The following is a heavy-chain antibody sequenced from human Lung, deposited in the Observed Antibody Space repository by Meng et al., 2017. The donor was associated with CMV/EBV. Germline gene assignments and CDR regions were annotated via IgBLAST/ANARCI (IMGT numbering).Heavy chain of an antibody. Sequence: GGSLRLXCAASGFTFDDYIMSWVRQAPGKGLEWVSGINWNGGSTGYADSVKGRFTISRNNAKNSLYLQMNSLSAEDTALYCSAKGSMDYSNCELPQLPSAQSFDYWGQGTLVTVSS. V-gene: IGHV3-20*04. CDR3: AKGSMDYSNCELPQLPSAQSFDY. J-gene: IGHJ4*02. CDR1: GFTFDDYI. D-gene: IGHD4-11*01. CDR2: INWNGGST.